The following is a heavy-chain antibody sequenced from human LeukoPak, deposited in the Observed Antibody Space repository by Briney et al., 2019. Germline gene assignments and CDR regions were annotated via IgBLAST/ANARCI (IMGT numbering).Heavy chain of an antibody. D-gene: IGHD1-1*01. CDR3: ARNWMVPYYFDH. CDR2: IYYSGST. V-gene: IGHV4-39*01. J-gene: IGHJ4*02. CDR1: GGSISSSSYY. Sequence: PSETLSLTCTVSGGSISSSSYYWGWIRQPPGKGLEWIGSIYYSGSTYYNPSLKSRVTISVDTSKNQFSLKLSSVTAADTAVYYCARNWMVPYYFDHWGQGTLVTVSS.